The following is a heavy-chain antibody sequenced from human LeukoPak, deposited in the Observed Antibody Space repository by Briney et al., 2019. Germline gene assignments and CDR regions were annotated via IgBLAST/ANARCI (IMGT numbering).Heavy chain of an antibody. CDR3: ARDRSGIAAAGIIDI. D-gene: IGHD6-13*01. J-gene: IGHJ3*02. CDR1: GFTFSSYG. V-gene: IGHV3-23*01. Sequence: GGTLRLSCAASGFTFSSYGMSWVRQAPGKGLEWVSAISGSGGSTYYADSVKGRFTISRDNAKNSLYLQMNSLRAEDTAVYYCARDRSGIAAAGIIDIWGQGTMVTVSS. CDR2: ISGSGGST.